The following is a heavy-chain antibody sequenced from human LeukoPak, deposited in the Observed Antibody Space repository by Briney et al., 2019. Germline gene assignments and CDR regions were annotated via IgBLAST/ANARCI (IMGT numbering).Heavy chain of an antibody. CDR1: GFSVSSYY. V-gene: IGHV3-53*01. Sequence: GGSLRLSCAASGFSVSSYYMSWVRQAPGKGLEWVSVIYSGGATYYADSVKGRFTISRDNSNNTLYLQVNSLRAEGTAVYYCARSGSGYFDYWGQGSLVTVSS. J-gene: IGHJ4*02. CDR3: ARSGSGYFDY. CDR2: IYSGGAT.